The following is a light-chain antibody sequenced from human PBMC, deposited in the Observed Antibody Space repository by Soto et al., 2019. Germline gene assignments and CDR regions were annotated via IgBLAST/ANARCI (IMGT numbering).Light chain of an antibody. Sequence: QPVLTQPPSVSGAPGQRVTISCTGSSSNIGAGYDVHWYQQLPGTAPKLLIYDNSNRPSGVPDRFSGSKSGTSASLAITGLQAEDEADSYCQSYDRSLSGSRVFGTGTKLTVL. CDR2: DNS. CDR1: SSNIGAGYD. CDR3: QSYDRSLSGSRV. J-gene: IGLJ1*01. V-gene: IGLV1-40*01.